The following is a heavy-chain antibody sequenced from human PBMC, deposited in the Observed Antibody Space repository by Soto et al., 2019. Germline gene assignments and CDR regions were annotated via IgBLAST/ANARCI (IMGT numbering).Heavy chain of an antibody. CDR1: GYIFSKYW. D-gene: IGHD6-6*01. V-gene: IGHV5-51*01. J-gene: IGHJ4*02. CDR2: IYPGDSDT. CDR3: VVYSRSSGRHFDY. Sequence: SLKISCKSSGYIFSKYWIGWVRQMPGKGLEWMGIIYPGDSDTRYSPSFQGQVTISADKSITTAYLQWRSLKASDTAIYYCVVYSRSSGRHFDYWGQGTLVTVSS.